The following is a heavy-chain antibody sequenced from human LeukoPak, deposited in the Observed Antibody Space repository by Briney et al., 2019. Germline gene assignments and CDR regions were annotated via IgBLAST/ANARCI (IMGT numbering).Heavy chain of an antibody. CDR2: ISDSGGST. Sequence: GGSLRLSCAASGFTFSSYAMSWVRQAPGKGLEWVSGISDSGGSTYYADSVKGRFTNSRDNSKNTLYLQMNSLRAEDTAVYYCAKERGYCGGDCYYNWFDPWGQGTLVTVSS. D-gene: IGHD2-21*02. J-gene: IGHJ5*02. CDR3: AKERGYCGGDCYYNWFDP. V-gene: IGHV3-23*01. CDR1: GFTFSSYA.